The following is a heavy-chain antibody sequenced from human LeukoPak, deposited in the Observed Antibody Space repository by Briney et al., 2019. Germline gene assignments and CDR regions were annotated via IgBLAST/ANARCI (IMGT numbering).Heavy chain of an antibody. Sequence: ASVKVSCKASGYTFTGYYMHWVRQAPGQGLEWMGGIIPIFGTANYAQKFQGRVTITADESTSTAYMELSGLRSEDTAVYYCARGRVVPAAITVEMNIDYWGQGTLVTVSS. J-gene: IGHJ4*02. CDR1: GYTFTGYY. CDR3: ARGRVVPAAITVEMNIDY. CDR2: IIPIFGTA. V-gene: IGHV1-69*13. D-gene: IGHD2-2*02.